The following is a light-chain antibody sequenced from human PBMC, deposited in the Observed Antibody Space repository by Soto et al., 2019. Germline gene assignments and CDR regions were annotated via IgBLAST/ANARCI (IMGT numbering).Light chain of an antibody. Sequence: QAVVTQPPSASGTPGQRVTIPCSGSRYNIGTNTVNWYQQLPGTAPKLLMYSNNQRPSGVPDRVSGSKSGTSASLAISGLQSEDEADYYCAAWDDSLNGVVFGGGTKLTVL. V-gene: IGLV1-44*01. CDR2: SNN. J-gene: IGLJ2*01. CDR1: RYNIGTNT. CDR3: AAWDDSLNGVV.